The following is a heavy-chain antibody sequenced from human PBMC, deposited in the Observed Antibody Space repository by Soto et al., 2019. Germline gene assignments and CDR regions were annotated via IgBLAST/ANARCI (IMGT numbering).Heavy chain of an antibody. V-gene: IGHV1-46*01. CDR1: GYTFSSYF. CDR3: AREPPIKCYSDN. J-gene: IGHJ4*02. Sequence: ASVKVSCKASGYTFSSYFMHWVRQTPRQGLEWVGRIDPNGAGTHYAPKFQGRVTLTRDTSTSTVYMNLASLTFEDTAVYYCAREPPIKCYSDNWGQGTLVTVSS. CDR2: IDPNGAGT.